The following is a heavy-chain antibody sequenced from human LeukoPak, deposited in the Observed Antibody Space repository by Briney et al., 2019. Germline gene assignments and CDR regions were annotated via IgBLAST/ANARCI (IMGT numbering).Heavy chain of an antibody. J-gene: IGHJ6*02. V-gene: IGHV3-66*01. Sequence: GGSLRLSCAASGFTVSNNYMSWVRQAPGKGREGVALIYSGGSTYYADFVKGRFTISIDNSKNTLYLQMSSLRAEDTAVYSCAGFSHKGVWGQGTTVTVSS. CDR1: GFTVSNNY. CDR3: AGFSHKGV. CDR2: IYSGGST.